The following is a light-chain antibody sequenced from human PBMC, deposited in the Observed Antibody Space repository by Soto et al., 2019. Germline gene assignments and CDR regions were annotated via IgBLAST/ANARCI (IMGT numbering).Light chain of an antibody. V-gene: IGLV1-44*01. J-gene: IGLJ1*01. CDR2: SND. Sequence: QSVLTQPPSASGTPGQRLTISCSGSRSNIGSNYVYWYQQLPGTAPKVLIYSNDQRPSGVPDRFSGSKSGTSASLAISGLQSEDEADYYCAAWDDSLNGLYVFGTGTKVTVL. CDR1: RSNIGSNY. CDR3: AAWDDSLNGLYV.